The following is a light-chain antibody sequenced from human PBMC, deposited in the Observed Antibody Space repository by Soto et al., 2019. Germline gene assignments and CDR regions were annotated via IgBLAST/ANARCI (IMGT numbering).Light chain of an antibody. CDR3: SSYTSRTTPV. CDR2: EVN. CDR1: SSDIGAYDY. Sequence: QSALTQPASLSGSPGQSITISCTGTSSDIGAYDYVSWFQQHPGKAPKLMISEVNNRPSGVSNRFSGSKSGNTSYLTISGLQVEDEAEYHCSSYTSRTTPVFGGGTKLTVL. V-gene: IGLV2-14*01. J-gene: IGLJ2*01.